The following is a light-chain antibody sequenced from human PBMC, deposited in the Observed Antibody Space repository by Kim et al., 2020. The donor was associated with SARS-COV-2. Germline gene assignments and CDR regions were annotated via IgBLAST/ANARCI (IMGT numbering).Light chain of an antibody. CDR2: RNN. J-gene: IGLJ3*02. Sequence: QATTLTCTGNRNNVDNKAAAWLQQHQGHPPKLISYRNNNRSTGISERLSSSGSGNAASLTISGLQPEDEADYYCSAWDSSLSAWVFGGGTKLTVL. CDR1: RNNVDNKA. CDR3: SAWDSSLSAWV. V-gene: IGLV10-54*01.